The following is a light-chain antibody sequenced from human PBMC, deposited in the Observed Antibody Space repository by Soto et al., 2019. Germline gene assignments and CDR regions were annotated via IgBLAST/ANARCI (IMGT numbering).Light chain of an antibody. CDR2: DGT. CDR3: CSYATYNMI. V-gene: IGLV2-23*01. Sequence: QSALTQPDSVSGSPGQSITISCTRTSNDFGTYYFVSWYQQHPDKAPKLIIYDGTERPSGVSNRFSGSKSGNTASLTISGLQAEDEAHYYCCSYATYNMILGGGTKLTV. CDR1: SNDFGTYYF. J-gene: IGLJ2*01.